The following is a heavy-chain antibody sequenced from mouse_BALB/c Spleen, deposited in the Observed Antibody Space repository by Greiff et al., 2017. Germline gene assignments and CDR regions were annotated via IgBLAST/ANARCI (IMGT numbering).Heavy chain of an antibody. Sequence: DVMLVESGGGLVKPGGSLKLSCAASGFTFSSYAMSWVRQTPEKRLEWVASISSGGSTYYPDSVKGRFTISRDNARNILYLQMSSLRSEDTAMYYCARHSGSSPYWYFDVWGAGTTVTVSS. V-gene: IGHV5-6-5*01. CDR3: ARHSGSSPYWYFDV. D-gene: IGHD1-2*01. CDR1: GFTFSSYA. J-gene: IGHJ1*01. CDR2: ISSGGST.